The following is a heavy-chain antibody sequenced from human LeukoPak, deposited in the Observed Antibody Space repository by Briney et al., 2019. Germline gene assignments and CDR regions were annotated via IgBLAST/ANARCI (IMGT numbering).Heavy chain of an antibody. Sequence: SETLSLTCTVSGDSISSGPYYWGWIRQPPGKGLEWIGNIYYGENTYYNPSLKSRVTISVDTSKNQFSLKLSSVTAADTAVYYCAGGYGYTYYYYMDVWGKGTTVTISS. CDR2: IYYGENT. V-gene: IGHV4-39*07. CDR1: GDSISSGPYY. J-gene: IGHJ6*03. CDR3: AGGYGYTYYYYMDV. D-gene: IGHD5-18*01.